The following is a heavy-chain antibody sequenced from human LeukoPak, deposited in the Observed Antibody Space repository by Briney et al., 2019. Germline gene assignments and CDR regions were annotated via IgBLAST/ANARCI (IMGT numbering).Heavy chain of an antibody. J-gene: IGHJ6*03. CDR1: GGTFSSYA. Sequence: SVKVSCKGSGGTFSSYAISWVRQAPGQGLEWMGGVIPIFGTANYAQKFQGRVTITTDESTSTAYMELSSLRSEDTAVYYCARGQIAAAPYYYYMDVWGKGTTVTVSS. CDR2: VIPIFGTA. D-gene: IGHD6-13*01. CDR3: ARGQIAAAPYYYYMDV. V-gene: IGHV1-69*05.